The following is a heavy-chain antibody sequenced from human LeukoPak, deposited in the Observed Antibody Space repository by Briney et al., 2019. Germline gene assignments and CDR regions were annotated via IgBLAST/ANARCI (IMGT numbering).Heavy chain of an antibody. J-gene: IGHJ4*02. CDR1: EFTVSNNY. CDR2: VYSGGFT. Sequence: GGSLRLSCAASEFTVSNNYMSWVRQAPGKGLEWVSVVYSGGFTFYADSVKGRFTISRDKSKNTLYLQMNSLRAEDTAVYYCAKVDSSGYYYFDYWGQGTLVTVSS. V-gene: IGHV3-66*01. D-gene: IGHD3-22*01. CDR3: AKVDSSGYYYFDY.